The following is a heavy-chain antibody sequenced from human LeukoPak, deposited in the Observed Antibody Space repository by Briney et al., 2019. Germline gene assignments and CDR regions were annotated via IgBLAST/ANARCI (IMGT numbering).Heavy chain of an antibody. Sequence: SQTLSLTCTVSGGSISSGGYYWSWIRQHPGKGLEWIGYIYYSGSTYYNPSLKSRVTISVDTSKNQFSLKLSSVTAADTAVYCCARDHIDGITNSFDYWGQGTLVAVSS. CDR2: IYYSGST. J-gene: IGHJ4*02. D-gene: IGHD3-10*01. V-gene: IGHV4-31*03. CDR3: ARDHIDGITNSFDY. CDR1: GGSISSGGYY.